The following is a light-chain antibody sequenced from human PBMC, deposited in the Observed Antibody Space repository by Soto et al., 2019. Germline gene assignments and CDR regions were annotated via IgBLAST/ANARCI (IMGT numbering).Light chain of an antibody. CDR1: SSDVGSYNL. CDR2: EVI. Sequence: QSVLTQPASVSGSPGQSITISCTGTSSDVGSYNLVSWYQQHPGRAPKLIIYEVIERPSGVPNRFSGFKSGNTASLTISGLQADDDADYYCCSHAGLATLIFGGGTKLTVL. V-gene: IGLV2-23*02. J-gene: IGLJ2*01. CDR3: CSHAGLATLI.